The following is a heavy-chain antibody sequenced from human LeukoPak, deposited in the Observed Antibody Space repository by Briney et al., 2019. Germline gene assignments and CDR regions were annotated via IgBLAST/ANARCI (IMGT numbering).Heavy chain of an antibody. CDR1: GDSISSGDYY. Sequence: SQTLSLTCTVSGDSISSGDYYWSWIRQPAGKGLEWIGRISSSGSTNYNPSLKSRVTISVDTSENQFSLKLSSVTAADTAVYFCARGPYSYDSSGAFDIWGQGTMVTVSS. D-gene: IGHD3-22*01. V-gene: IGHV4-61*02. CDR2: ISSSGST. CDR3: ARGPYSYDSSGAFDI. J-gene: IGHJ3*02.